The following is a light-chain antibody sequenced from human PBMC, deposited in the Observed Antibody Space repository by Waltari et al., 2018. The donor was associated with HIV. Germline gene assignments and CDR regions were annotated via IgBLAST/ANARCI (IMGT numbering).Light chain of an antibody. J-gene: IGLJ2*01. Sequence: SYELTQPPSVSVSPGQTARITCSGDALPKQYAYWYQQKPGQAPVLLIYQDVKRPSGIPERFSGSSSGTTLTLTISGVQAEDEADYYCQSADSSGSYVIFGGGTKLTVL. CDR3: QSADSSGSYVI. CDR2: QDV. V-gene: IGLV3-25*03. CDR1: ALPKQY.